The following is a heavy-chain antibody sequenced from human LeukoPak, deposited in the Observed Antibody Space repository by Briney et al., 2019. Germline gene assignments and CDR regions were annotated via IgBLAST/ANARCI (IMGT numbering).Heavy chain of an antibody. V-gene: IGHV1-46*01. CDR2: INPSGGST. J-gene: IGHJ6*02. CDR3: ARDQAGIINYYYYGMDV. CDR1: GYTFTSYY. Sequence: ASVKVSCKASGYTFTSYYMHWVRQAPGQGLEWMGIINPSGGSTSYAQKFQGRVTMTRDTSTSTVYMELSSLRSEDTAVFYCARDQAGIINYYYYGMDVWGQGTTVTVSS. D-gene: IGHD3-16*01.